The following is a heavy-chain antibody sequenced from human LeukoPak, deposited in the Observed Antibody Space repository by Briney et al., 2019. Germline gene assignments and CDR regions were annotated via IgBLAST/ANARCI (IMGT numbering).Heavy chain of an antibody. Sequence: SSETLSLTCTVSGGSISSGSYYWSWIRQPAGKGLEWIGRIYTSGSTNYNPSLKSRVTISVDTSKNQFSLKLSSVTAADTAVYYCARGRDSYRDKYYFDYWGQGTLVTVSS. V-gene: IGHV4-61*02. J-gene: IGHJ4*02. CDR2: IYTSGST. CDR3: ARGRDSYRDKYYFDY. CDR1: GGSISSGSYY. D-gene: IGHD5-24*01.